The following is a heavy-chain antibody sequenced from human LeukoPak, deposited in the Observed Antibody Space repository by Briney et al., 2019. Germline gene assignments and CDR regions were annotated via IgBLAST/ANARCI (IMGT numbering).Heavy chain of an antibody. V-gene: IGHV3-7*01. J-gene: IGHJ4*02. CDR1: GFTFSSYW. D-gene: IGHD3-3*01. CDR2: IKEDGSEK. Sequence: GGSLRLSCAASGFTFSSYWMSWVRQAPGKGPEWVANIKEDGSEKYYVDSVKGRFTISRDNAKNSLYLQMNSLRAEDTAVYYCARLREIPVFGVVTKSTSYFDYWGQGTLVTVSS. CDR3: ARLREIPVFGVVTKSTSYFDY.